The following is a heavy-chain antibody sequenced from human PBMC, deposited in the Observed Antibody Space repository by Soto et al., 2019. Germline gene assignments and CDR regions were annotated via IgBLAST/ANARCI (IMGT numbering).Heavy chain of an antibody. CDR3: ANSPYYYDSSGYPGSDY. CDR1: GFTFSSYA. Sequence: CAASGFTFSSYAMSWVRQAPGKGLEWVSAISGSGGSTYYADSVKGRFTISRDNSKNTLYLQMNSLRAEDTAVYYCANSPYYYDSSGYPGSDYWGQGTLVTVSS. D-gene: IGHD3-22*01. V-gene: IGHV3-23*01. J-gene: IGHJ4*02. CDR2: ISGSGGST.